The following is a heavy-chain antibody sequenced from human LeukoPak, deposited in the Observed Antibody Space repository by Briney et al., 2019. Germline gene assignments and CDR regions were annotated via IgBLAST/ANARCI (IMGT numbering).Heavy chain of an antibody. V-gene: IGHV4-30-4*08. J-gene: IGHJ3*02. CDR1: GGSISSGSYY. D-gene: IGHD3-9*01. CDR2: IYYSGST. Sequence: PSQTLSLTCTVSGGSISSGSYYWSWIRQPPGKGLEWIGYIYYSGSTYYNPSLKSRVTISVDTSKNQFSLKLSSVTAADTAVYYCARDRDDWYAFDIWGQGTMVTVSS. CDR3: ARDRDDWYAFDI.